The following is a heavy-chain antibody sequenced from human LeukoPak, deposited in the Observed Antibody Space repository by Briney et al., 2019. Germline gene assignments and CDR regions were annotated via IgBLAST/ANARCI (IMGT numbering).Heavy chain of an antibody. CDR3: ARALVGATGVAFDI. CDR2: ISSSGSTI. D-gene: IGHD1-26*01. J-gene: IGHJ3*02. Sequence: GSLRLSCAASGFTFSSYEMNWVRQAPGKGLEWVSYISSSGSTIYYADSVKGRFTISRDNAKNSLYLQMNSLRAEDTAVYYCARALVGATGVAFDIWGQGTMVTVSS. V-gene: IGHV3-48*03. CDR1: GFTFSSYE.